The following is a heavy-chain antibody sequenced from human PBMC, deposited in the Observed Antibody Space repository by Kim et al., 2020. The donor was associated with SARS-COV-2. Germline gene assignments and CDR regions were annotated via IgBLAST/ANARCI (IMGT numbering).Heavy chain of an antibody. D-gene: IGHD3-22*01. Sequence: SETLSLTCTVSGGSISSGGYYWSWIRQHPGKGLEWIGYIYYSGSTYYNPSLKSRVTISVDTSKNQFSLKLSSVTAADTAVYYCARGPDDSSGYYVDYWGQGTLVTVSS. CDR2: IYYSGST. V-gene: IGHV4-31*03. J-gene: IGHJ4*02. CDR1: GGSISSGGYY. CDR3: ARGPDDSSGYYVDY.